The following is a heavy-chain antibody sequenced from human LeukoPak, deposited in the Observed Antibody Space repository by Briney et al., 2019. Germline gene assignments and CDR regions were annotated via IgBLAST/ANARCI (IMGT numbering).Heavy chain of an antibody. CDR1: RYTFTSYG. Sequence: GASVKVSCKASRYTFTSYGISWVRPAPGQGLEGMGWINAYNGNTNNAQKLQGRVTMTTDTSTSTAYMELRSLRSDDTGVYYCARVPTGNELNYYYMDVWGKGTTVTVSS. D-gene: IGHD1-1*01. J-gene: IGHJ6*03. V-gene: IGHV1-18*01. CDR2: INAYNGNT. CDR3: ARVPTGNELNYYYMDV.